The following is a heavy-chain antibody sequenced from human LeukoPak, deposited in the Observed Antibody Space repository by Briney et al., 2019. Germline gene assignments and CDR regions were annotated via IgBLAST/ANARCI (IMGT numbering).Heavy chain of an antibody. CDR3: AREGVEMATIGDFDF. V-gene: IGHV3-7*01. D-gene: IGHD5-24*01. CDR1: GFTFSSYW. J-gene: IGHJ4*02. CDR2: MKQDGSEK. Sequence: GGSLRLSCAASGFTFSSYWMSWVRQAPGKGLEWVANMKQDGSEKYYVDSVKGRFTISRDNAKNSLHLQMNSLRAEDTAVYYCAREGVEMATIGDFDFWGQGTLVTVSS.